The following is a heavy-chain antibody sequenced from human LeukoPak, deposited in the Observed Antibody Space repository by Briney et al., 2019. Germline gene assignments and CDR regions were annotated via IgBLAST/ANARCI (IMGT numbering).Heavy chain of an antibody. CDR3: ARDVGYIAAAGTST. D-gene: IGHD6-13*01. Sequence: SVKVSCKASGGTFSSYAISWVRQAPGQGLEWMGGIIPIFGTANHAQKFQGRVTITTDESTSTAYMELSSLRSEDTAVYYCARDVGYIAAAGTSTWGQGTLVTVSS. J-gene: IGHJ5*02. V-gene: IGHV1-69*05. CDR1: GGTFSSYA. CDR2: IIPIFGTA.